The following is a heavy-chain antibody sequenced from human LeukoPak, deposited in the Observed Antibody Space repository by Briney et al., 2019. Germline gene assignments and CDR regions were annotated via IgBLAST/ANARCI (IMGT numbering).Heavy chain of an antibody. J-gene: IGHJ3*01. V-gene: IGHV4-59*08. CDR2: IYYSGST. Sequence: SETLSLTCTVSGGSISSYYWRWIRQPPGKGLEWIGYIYYSGSTNYNPSLKSRVTISVDTSKNQFSLKLSSVTAADTAVYYCARQGYYYDSSGYYVHDAFDLWGQGTMVTVSS. D-gene: IGHD3-22*01. CDR3: ARQGYYYDSSGYYVHDAFDL. CDR1: GGSISSYY.